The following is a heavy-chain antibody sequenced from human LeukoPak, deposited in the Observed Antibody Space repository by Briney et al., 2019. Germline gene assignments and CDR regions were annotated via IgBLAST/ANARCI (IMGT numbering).Heavy chain of an antibody. D-gene: IGHD6-13*01. CDR1: GGSISSYY. J-gene: IGHJ4*02. Sequence: SETLSLTCTVSGGSISSYYWSWIRQPPGKGLEWIGYIYYSGSTNYNPSLKSRVTISVDTSKNQFSLKLSSVTAADTAVYYCARDGHSSSWYVPFDYWGRGTLVTVSS. CDR2: IYYSGST. CDR3: ARDGHSSSWYVPFDY. V-gene: IGHV4-59*12.